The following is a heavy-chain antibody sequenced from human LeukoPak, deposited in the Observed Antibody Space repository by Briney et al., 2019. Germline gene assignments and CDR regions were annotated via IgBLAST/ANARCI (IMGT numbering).Heavy chain of an antibody. V-gene: IGHV1-46*01. D-gene: IGHD3-3*01. CDR3: ARDLAPICGVFRTGSFEDY. CDR2: IYTSGGST. J-gene: IGHJ4*02. Sequence: ASVKVSCTASGYTFTSYYMYWVRHAPGQGLEWMGIIYTSGGSTSYAQKFQCRVTVTRDTSISSAYMELSRLRSDDTAVYYCARDLAPICGVFRTGSFEDYWGQGTLVTVSS. CDR1: GYTFTSYY.